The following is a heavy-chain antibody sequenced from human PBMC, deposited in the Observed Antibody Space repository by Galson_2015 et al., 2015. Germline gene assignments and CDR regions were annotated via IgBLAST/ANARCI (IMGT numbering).Heavy chain of an antibody. CDR2: ISSTADYT. Sequence: SLRLSCAASRFIFSNYYMSWIRQAPGKGLEWVSYISSTADYTNYADSVKGRFAISRDNAKNSLFLQMNSLTAEDTGVYFCARYYYGSGTYNLDAWGKGTIVSVSS. J-gene: IGHJ6*03. V-gene: IGHV3-11*03. CDR3: ARYYYGSGTYNLDA. CDR1: RFIFSNYY. D-gene: IGHD3-10*01.